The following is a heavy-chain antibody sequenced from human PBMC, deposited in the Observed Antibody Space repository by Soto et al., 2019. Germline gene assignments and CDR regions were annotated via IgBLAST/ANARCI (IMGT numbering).Heavy chain of an antibody. CDR3: ARDLEYSSSWYYYSGLDV. V-gene: IGHV3-48*02. J-gene: IGHJ6*02. D-gene: IGHD6-6*01. CDR1: GFSFSDYS. Sequence: GGSLRLSCAASGFSFSDYSMNWVRQAPGKGLEWLSYISRSGSLNYYADSVKGRFTISRDNAKNSLYLEMNSVRDEDTAMYYCARDLEYSSSWYYYSGLDVWGHGTTVTVSS. CDR2: ISRSGSLN.